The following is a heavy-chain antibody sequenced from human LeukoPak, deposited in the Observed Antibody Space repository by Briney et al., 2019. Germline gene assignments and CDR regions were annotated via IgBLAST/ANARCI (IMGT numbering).Heavy chain of an antibody. CDR2: ISSSGSTI. CDR1: GFTFSSYE. J-gene: IGHJ4*02. CDR3: ARDRDIAAASFDY. D-gene: IGHD6-13*01. V-gene: IGHV3-48*03. Sequence: GGSLRLSCAASGFTFSSYEMNWVRQAPGKGLEWVSYISSSGSTIYYADSVKGRFTISRDNAKNSLYLQMNSLRAEDTAVYYCARDRDIAAASFDYWGQGTLVTVSS.